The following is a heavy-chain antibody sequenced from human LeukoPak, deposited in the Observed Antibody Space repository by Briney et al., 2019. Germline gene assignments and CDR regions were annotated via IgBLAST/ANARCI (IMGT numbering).Heavy chain of an antibody. Sequence: GGSLRLSCGASGFTFSSYGMHWVRQAPGKGLEWVAFIRYDGSNKYYADSVKGRFTISRDNSKNTLYLQMNSLRAEDTAVYYCAKDHDSSGYYRAWGQGTLVTVSS. CDR1: GFTFSSYG. CDR2: IRYDGSNK. J-gene: IGHJ5*02. D-gene: IGHD3-22*01. V-gene: IGHV3-30*02. CDR3: AKDHDSSGYYRA.